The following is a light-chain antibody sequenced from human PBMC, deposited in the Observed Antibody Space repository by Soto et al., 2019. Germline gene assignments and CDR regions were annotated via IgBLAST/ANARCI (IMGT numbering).Light chain of an antibody. J-gene: IGLJ2*01. Sequence: QSALTQPASVSRSPGQSITISCTGTSSDVGGYNYVSWYQQHPGKAPKLIIYNVSNRPSGVSNRFSGSKSGNTASLTISGLQAEDEGHYYCSSFTSSNTVLFGGGTKVTVL. CDR1: SSDVGGYNY. V-gene: IGLV2-14*01. CDR2: NVS. CDR3: SSFTSSNTVL.